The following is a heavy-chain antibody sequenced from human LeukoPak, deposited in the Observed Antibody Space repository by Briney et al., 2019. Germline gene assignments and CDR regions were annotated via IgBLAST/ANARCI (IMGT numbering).Heavy chain of an antibody. Sequence: SETLSLTCTVSGGSISSNSYYWGWIRQPPGKGLEWIGSIYYSGSTYYNPSLKSRVTISVDTSKNQFSLKLSSVTAEDTAVYYCAKDASIAVAGTAHDWGQGTLVTVSS. CDR3: AKDASIAVAGTAHD. V-gene: IGHV4-39*07. CDR2: IYYSGST. J-gene: IGHJ4*02. CDR1: GGSISSNSYY. D-gene: IGHD6-19*01.